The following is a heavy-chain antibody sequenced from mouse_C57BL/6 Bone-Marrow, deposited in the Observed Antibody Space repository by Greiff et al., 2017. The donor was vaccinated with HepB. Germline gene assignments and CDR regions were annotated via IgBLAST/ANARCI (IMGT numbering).Heavy chain of an antibody. D-gene: IGHD2-2*01. J-gene: IGHJ2*01. CDR3: ARKGGGYDNY. Sequence: EVQRVESGPELVKPGASVKISCKASGYSFTGYYMNWVKQSPEKSLEWIGEINPSTGGTTYNQKFKAKATLTVDKSSSTAYMQLKSLTSEDSAVYYCARKGGGYDNYWGQGTTLTVSS. CDR2: INPSTGGT. V-gene: IGHV1-42*01. CDR1: GYSFTGYY.